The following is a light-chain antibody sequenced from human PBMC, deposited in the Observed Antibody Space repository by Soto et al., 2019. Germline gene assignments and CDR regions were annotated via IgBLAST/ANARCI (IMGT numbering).Light chain of an antibody. J-gene: IGLJ1*01. Sequence: QSVLTQPASVSGSPGQSITISCTGTSSDVGGYNYVSWYQQHPGKAPKLMIYEVTNRPSGVSNRFSGSKSGNTASLTISGLQADDEADFYCSSYTSSITYVFGTVTKLTVL. V-gene: IGLV2-14*01. CDR3: SSYTSSITYV. CDR1: SSDVGGYNY. CDR2: EVT.